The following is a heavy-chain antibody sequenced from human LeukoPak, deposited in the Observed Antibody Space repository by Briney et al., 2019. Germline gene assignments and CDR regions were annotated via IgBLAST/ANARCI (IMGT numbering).Heavy chain of an antibody. D-gene: IGHD3-22*01. CDR2: IYPGDSDT. V-gene: IGHV5-51*01. CDR3: ARLPYYDTSGYLDY. CDR1: GYSFTNYW. J-gene: IGHJ4*02. Sequence: GESLKISCKGSGYSFTNYWIGWVRQMPGKGLEWMGIIYPGDSDTRYSPSCQGQVTISVDKSISTAYLQWSSLKASDTAMYYCARLPYYDTSGYLDYWGQGTLVIVSS.